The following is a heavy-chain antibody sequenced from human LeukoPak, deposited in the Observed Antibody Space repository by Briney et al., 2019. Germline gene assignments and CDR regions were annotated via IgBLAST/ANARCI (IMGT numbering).Heavy chain of an antibody. J-gene: IGHJ4*02. CDR2: ISYDGSNK. D-gene: IGHD3-10*01. CDR3: AKSHYRGFGELFSNFDY. V-gene: IGHV3-30*18. Sequence: GRSLRLSCAASGFTFSSHGMHWVRQAPGKGLEWVAVISYDGSNKYYADSVKGRFTISRDNSKNTLYLQMNSLRAEDTAVYYCAKSHYRGFGELFSNFDYWGQGTLVTVSS. CDR1: GFTFSSHG.